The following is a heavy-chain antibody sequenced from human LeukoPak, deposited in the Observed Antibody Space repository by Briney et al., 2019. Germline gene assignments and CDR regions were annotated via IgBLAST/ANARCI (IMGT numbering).Heavy chain of an antibody. CDR3: AREGVTKYYFDY. J-gene: IGHJ4*02. Sequence: SETLSLTCAVYGGSFSGYYWSWIRQPPGKGLEWIGEINHSGSTNYNPSLKSRVTISVDTSKNQFSLKLSSVTAADTAVYYCAREGVTKYYFDYWGQGTPVSVSS. CDR1: GGSFSGYY. V-gene: IGHV4-34*01. D-gene: IGHD4-11*01. CDR2: INHSGST.